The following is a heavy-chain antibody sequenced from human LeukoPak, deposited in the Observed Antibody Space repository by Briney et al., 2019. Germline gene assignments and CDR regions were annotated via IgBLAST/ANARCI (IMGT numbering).Heavy chain of an antibody. CDR3: ARDGRFGNDFWSGFEDY. V-gene: IGHV4-34*01. CDR2: INHSGST. D-gene: IGHD3-3*01. CDR1: GGSFSGYY. J-gene: IGHJ4*02. Sequence: SETLSLTCAVYGGSFSGYYWSWIRQPPGKGLEWIGEINHSGSTNYNPSLKSRVTIPVDTSKNQFSLKLSSVTAADTAVYYCARDGRFGNDFWSGFEDYWGQGTLVTVSS.